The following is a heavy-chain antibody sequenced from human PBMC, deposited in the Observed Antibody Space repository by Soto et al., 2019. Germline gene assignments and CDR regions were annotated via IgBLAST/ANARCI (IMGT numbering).Heavy chain of an antibody. Sequence: QLQLQESGPGLVKSSGTLALICSLSVASISSSSYYCGWFRQPPGKGLEWIGSLYYSASTYYSPSRRRRVTISAVTYKSHLSVQLCSVTAADTAVYYCARHGTGGVRRGQYFDPWGHGTLVTGS. D-gene: IGHD2-8*02. J-gene: IGHJ5*02. CDR2: LYYSAST. CDR3: ARHGTGGVRRGQYFDP. V-gene: IGHV4-39*01. CDR1: VASISSSSYY.